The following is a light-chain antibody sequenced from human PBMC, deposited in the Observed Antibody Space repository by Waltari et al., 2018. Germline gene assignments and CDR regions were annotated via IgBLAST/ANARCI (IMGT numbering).Light chain of an antibody. Sequence: QSALTQPASVSGSPGQSITLSCIGTSSDVGGYSLVSWYQQHPGKATKLRIYEDSKRPAGVSNRLSGLKTGNTASLTISGLQAEDEADYYCCSYVRNVTWVFGGGTKLTVL. CDR1: SSDVGGYSL. V-gene: IGLV2-23*01. CDR3: CSYVRNVTWV. CDR2: EDS. J-gene: IGLJ3*02.